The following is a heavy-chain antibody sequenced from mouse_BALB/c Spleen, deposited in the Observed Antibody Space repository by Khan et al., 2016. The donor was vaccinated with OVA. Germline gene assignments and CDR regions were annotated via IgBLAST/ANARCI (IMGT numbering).Heavy chain of an antibody. V-gene: IGHV9-3-1*01. D-gene: IGHD2-3*01. CDR2: IKTYTGEP. J-gene: IGHJ4*01. CDR3: ARPPDFSDIMIH. Sequence: QIQLVQSGPELKKPGETVKISCKASGYTSTNYGLNWVKQAPGKGLKWMGLIKTYTGEPTYADDFKGRFAFSLETSASTAYLQINNLKNEDTATYFGARPPDFSDIMIHWGQGTSVTVSS. CDR1: GYTSTNYG.